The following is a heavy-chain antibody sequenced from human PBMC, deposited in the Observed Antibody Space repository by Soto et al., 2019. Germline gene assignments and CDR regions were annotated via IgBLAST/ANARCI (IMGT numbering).Heavy chain of an antibody. CDR2: TLYSGRS. CDR1: GASISSGW. CDR3: SSRVTDAPT. V-gene: IGHV4-4*02. J-gene: IGHJ5*02. Sequence: QVQLQESGPGLVKPSGTLSLTCAVSGASISSGWWTWVRQPPGKGLEWIGETLYSGRSNYNSSLNSGVLLSTDTSTKQFSLNLSSVTAAETAVYYCSSRVTDAPTWGQGTLVSVSS. D-gene: IGHD3-10*01.